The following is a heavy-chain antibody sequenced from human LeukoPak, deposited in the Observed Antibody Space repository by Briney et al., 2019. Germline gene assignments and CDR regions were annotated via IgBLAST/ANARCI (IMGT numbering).Heavy chain of an antibody. V-gene: IGHV3-7*03. Sequence: AGGSLRLSCAASGFTFSSYSMSWVRQAPGKGLEWVANIKQDGSEKYYVDSVKGRFTISRDNAKKSLYLQMNSLRAEDTALYYCARDDSGWYSDYWGQGTPVTVSS. D-gene: IGHD6-19*01. CDR2: IKQDGSEK. CDR1: GFTFSSYS. J-gene: IGHJ4*02. CDR3: ARDDSGWYSDY.